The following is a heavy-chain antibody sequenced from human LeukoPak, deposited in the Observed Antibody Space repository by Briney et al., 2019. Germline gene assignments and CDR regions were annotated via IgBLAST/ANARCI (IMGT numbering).Heavy chain of an antibody. J-gene: IGHJ4*02. CDR3: ARGNASMVRGDGSFDY. D-gene: IGHD3-10*01. V-gene: IGHV3-66*01. Sequence: GGSLRLSCAASGFTVSSNYMSWVRQAPGKGLEWVSVIYSGGSTYYADSVKGRFTISRDNSKNTLYLQMNSLRAEDTAVYYCARGNASMVRGDGSFDYWGQGTLVTVSS. CDR1: GFTVSSNY. CDR2: IYSGGST.